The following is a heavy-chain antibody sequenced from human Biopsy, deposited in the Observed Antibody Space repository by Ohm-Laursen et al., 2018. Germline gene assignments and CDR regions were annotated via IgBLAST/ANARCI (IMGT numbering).Heavy chain of an antibody. J-gene: IGHJ3*02. D-gene: IGHD2-8*02. Sequence: SLRLSCTASGFTFSTYWMHWVRQVPGKGLVWVSRINTDGTTTTHADSVRGRFTISRDNAKNTLYLQMTSLRAEDTAFYYCARDDTGGGVAFDIWGRGTMVTVSS. CDR3: ARDDTGGGVAFDI. CDR2: INTDGTTT. CDR1: GFTFSTYW. V-gene: IGHV3-74*01.